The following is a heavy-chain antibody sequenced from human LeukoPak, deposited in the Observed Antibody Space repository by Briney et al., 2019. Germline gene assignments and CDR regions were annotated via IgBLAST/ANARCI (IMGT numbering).Heavy chain of an antibody. D-gene: IGHD6-6*01. CDR3: ARSIIAIRLANSNYAFDI. Sequence: GGSLRLSCAASEFTFSSNWMSWVRQAPGKGLEWVANIKQDGSEKYYVDSGKGRFTISRDNAKNSLYLQMNSLRAEDTAVYYCARSIIAIRLANSNYAFDIWGQGTMVTVSS. J-gene: IGHJ3*02. V-gene: IGHV3-7*01. CDR1: EFTFSSNW. CDR2: IKQDGSEK.